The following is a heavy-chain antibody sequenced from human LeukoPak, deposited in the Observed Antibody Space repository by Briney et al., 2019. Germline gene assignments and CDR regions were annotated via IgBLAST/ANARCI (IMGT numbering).Heavy chain of an antibody. J-gene: IGHJ4*02. Sequence: PGGSLRLSCAASGFTFSNGWMSWVRQAPGKGLEWVGRIKSKTDGGTTDYAAPVKGRFTISRDDSKNTLYLQMNSLKTEDTAVYYCTTENAYCGGDCFDYWGQGTLVTVSS. CDR3: TTENAYCGGDCFDY. D-gene: IGHD2-21*01. CDR2: IKSKTDGGTT. V-gene: IGHV3-15*01. CDR1: GFTFSNGW.